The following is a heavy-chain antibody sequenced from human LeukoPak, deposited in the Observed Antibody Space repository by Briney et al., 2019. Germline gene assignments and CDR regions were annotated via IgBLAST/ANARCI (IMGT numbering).Heavy chain of an antibody. CDR2: TYYRSKWYN. CDR3: ARDRDNWNLVFDY. V-gene: IGHV6-1*01. J-gene: IGHJ4*02. D-gene: IGHD1-7*01. CDR1: GDSVSSNSAA. Sequence: SQTLSLTCAISGDSVSSNSAAWNWTRQSPSRGLEWLGRTYYRSKWYNDYAVSVKSRITINPDTSKNQFSLQLNSVTPEDTAVYYCARDRDNWNLVFDYWGQGTLVTVSS.